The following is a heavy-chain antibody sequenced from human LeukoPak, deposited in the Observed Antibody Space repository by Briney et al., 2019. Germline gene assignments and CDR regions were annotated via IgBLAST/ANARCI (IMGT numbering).Heavy chain of an antibody. V-gene: IGHV4-39*01. CDR2: IYYSGSF. CDR3: ARHWEVVSDSDVYNNWFDP. Sequence: SETLSLTCTVSGGSVSSNRDYWGWIRQPPGKGLEWIGSIYYSGSFYHNPSLRGRVSMSIDTSKNHFSLKLTSVTATDTAVYFCARHWEVVSDSDVYNNWFDPWGQGTLVTVSP. CDR1: GGSVSSNRDY. D-gene: IGHD2-2*01. J-gene: IGHJ5*02.